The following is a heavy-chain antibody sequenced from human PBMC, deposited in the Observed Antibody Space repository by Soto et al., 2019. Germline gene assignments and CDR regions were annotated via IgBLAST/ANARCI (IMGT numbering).Heavy chain of an antibody. D-gene: IGHD4-17*01. J-gene: IGHJ4*02. CDR2: IYSGGST. V-gene: IGHV3-53*01. Sequence: EVQLVESGGGLIQPGGSLRLSCAASGFTVSSNYMSWVRQAPGKGLEWVAVIYSGGSTYYADSVKGRFTISRDNSKNTLYLQMNSLRAEDTAVYYCERDQDGDYGGRTDYWVQGTLVTVSS. CDR1: GFTVSSNY. CDR3: ERDQDGDYGGRTDY.